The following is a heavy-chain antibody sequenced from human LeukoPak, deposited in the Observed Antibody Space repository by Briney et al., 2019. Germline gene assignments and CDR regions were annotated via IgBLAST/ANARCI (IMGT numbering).Heavy chain of an antibody. Sequence: GGSLRLSCAASGFTFSSYAMHWVRQAPGKGLEWVAFIRYDGSNKYYADSVKGRFTISRDNSKNTLYLQMNSLRAEDTAVYYCAKRAAGGYSSNWYYYYYMDVWGKGTTVTISS. CDR2: IRYDGSNK. CDR1: GFTFSSYA. D-gene: IGHD5-18*01. CDR3: AKRAAGGYSSNWYYYYYMDV. V-gene: IGHV3-30*02. J-gene: IGHJ6*03.